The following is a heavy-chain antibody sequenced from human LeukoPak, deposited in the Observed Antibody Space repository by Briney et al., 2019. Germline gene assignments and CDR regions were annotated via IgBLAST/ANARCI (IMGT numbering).Heavy chain of an antibody. Sequence: GGSLRLSCAASGFTFSSYSMNWVRQAPGKGLEWVSYISGTSSTMHYADSVKGRFTISRGNAKNSLYLQMNSLRAEDTAVYYCATTTAIWGQGTMVTVSS. CDR1: GFTFSSYS. CDR2: ISGTSSTM. V-gene: IGHV3-48*04. D-gene: IGHD1-14*01. CDR3: ATTTAI. J-gene: IGHJ3*02.